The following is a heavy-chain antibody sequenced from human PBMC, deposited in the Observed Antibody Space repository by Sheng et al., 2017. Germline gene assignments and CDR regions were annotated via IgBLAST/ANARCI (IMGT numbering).Heavy chain of an antibody. CDR3: VGGDFLY. CDR1: ESTFSNYW. CDR2: INQDGSDT. J-gene: IGHJ4*01. V-gene: IGHV3-7*01. Sequence: EVQLVGSGGGLVQPGGSLRLSCAASESTFSNYWMNWVRQAPGKGLEWMANINQDGSDTYYVDSVKGRFTISRDNAKNSLSLQMNNLRVEDTAVYYCVGGDFLYWGRRDPWSPSRQ.